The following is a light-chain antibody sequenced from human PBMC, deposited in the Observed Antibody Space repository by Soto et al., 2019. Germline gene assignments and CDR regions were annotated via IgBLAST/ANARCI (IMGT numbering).Light chain of an antibody. V-gene: IGKV3-20*01. CDR1: QSVTTNY. Sequence: EIVLTQSPGTLSLSPGERANLSCRASQSVTTNYLAWYQQKPGQAPRLLIYGASSRATGIPDRFSGSGSGTDFTLTISRLEPEDFVVYYCQHYGTSSRTFGQGTKVEIK. CDR2: GAS. CDR3: QHYGTSSRT. J-gene: IGKJ1*01.